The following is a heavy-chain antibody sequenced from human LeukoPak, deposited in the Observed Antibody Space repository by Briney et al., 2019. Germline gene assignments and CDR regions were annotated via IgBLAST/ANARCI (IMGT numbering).Heavy chain of an antibody. CDR1: GFTFSYYN. CDR3: ARLDESEGDY. CDR2: ISGGSDYI. Sequence: GGSLRLSCSASGFTFSYYNMNWVRQAPGKRLEWVASISGGSDYIEYADSVKGRFTISRDNAKNSLFLQISNLSAEDTAVYYCARLDESEGDYWGQGTLLTVSS. V-gene: IGHV3-21*06. J-gene: IGHJ4*02.